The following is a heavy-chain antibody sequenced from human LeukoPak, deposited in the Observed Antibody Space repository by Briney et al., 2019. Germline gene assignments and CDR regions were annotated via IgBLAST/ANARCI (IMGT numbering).Heavy chain of an antibody. D-gene: IGHD5-24*01. CDR1: GFTFSSYS. CDR2: ISNTGKII. V-gene: IGHV3-48*04. CDR3: ARGIGDGYNYPAAC. J-gene: IGHJ4*02. Sequence: GGSLRLSCAASGFTFSSYSMNWVRQAPGKGLGWVSRISNTGKIIYYADSVKGRFTISRDNAKESLYLQMNSLRAEDTAVYYCARGIGDGYNYPAACWGQGTLLTVSS.